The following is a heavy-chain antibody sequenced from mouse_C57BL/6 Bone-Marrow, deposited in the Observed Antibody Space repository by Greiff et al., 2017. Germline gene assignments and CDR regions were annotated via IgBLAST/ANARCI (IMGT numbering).Heavy chain of an antibody. J-gene: IGHJ3*01. CDR3: ALTAPWFAY. CDR1: GYTFTSYW. D-gene: IGHD4-1*01. CDR2: IDPSDSYT. V-gene: IGHV1-69*01. Sequence: VQLQQPGAELVMPGASVKLSCKASGYTFTSYWMHWVKQRPEQGLEWIGEIDPSDSYTNYNQKFKGKSTLTVDKSSSTAYMQLSSLTSEDSAVYYCALTAPWFAYWGQGTLVTVSA.